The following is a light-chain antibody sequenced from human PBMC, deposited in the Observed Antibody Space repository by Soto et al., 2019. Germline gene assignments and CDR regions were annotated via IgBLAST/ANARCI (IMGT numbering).Light chain of an antibody. CDR3: HQYNNWPPQYT. CDR2: HAS. Sequence: EVVMTQSPATLSLSRGDGAALSCRASQSIVTNLAWYQQTPGQAPRLLIYHASTRATGVPARSSGSGSGTEFTLTISSLQSEDFAVSFWHQYNNWPPQYTFGQGTKVEIK. CDR1: QSIVTN. V-gene: IGKV3-15*01. J-gene: IGKJ2*01.